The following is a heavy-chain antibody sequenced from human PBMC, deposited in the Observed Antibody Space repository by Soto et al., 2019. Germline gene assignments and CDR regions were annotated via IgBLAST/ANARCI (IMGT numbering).Heavy chain of an antibody. CDR1: GGSISSSNY. CDR3: ARDILAAAGYYYYGMDV. Sequence: SETLSLTCAVSGGSISSSNYWSWIRQHPGKGLEWIGYIYYSGSTYYNPSLKSRVTISVDTSKNQFSLKLSSVTAADTAVYYCARDILAAAGYYYYGMDVWGQGTTVTVSS. V-gene: IGHV4-31*11. J-gene: IGHJ6*02. CDR2: IYYSGST. D-gene: IGHD6-13*01.